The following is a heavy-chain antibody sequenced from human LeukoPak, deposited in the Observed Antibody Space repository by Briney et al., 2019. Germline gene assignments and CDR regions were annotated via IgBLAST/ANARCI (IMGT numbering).Heavy chain of an antibody. D-gene: IGHD6-6*01. V-gene: IGHV1-69*05. J-gene: IGHJ5*02. CDR1: GGTFSSYA. CDR2: IIPIFGTA. CDR3: ARSIAARLDNWFDP. Sequence: GASVKVSCKASGGTFSSYAISWVRQAPGQGLEWMGGIIPIFGTANYAQKFQGRVTITTDESTSTAYMELSSLRSEDTAVYYCARSIAARLDNWFDPWGQGTLVTVSS.